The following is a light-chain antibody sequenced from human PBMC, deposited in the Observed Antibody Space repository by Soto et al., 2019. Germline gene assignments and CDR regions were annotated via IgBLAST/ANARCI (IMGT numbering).Light chain of an antibody. CDR2: DVS. CDR1: SSDVGGYNY. Sequence: QSVLTQPASESGSPGQSITISGAGTSSDVGGYNYVSWYQQHPGKAPKLMIYDVSNRPSGVSNRFSGSKSGNTASLTISGLHAEDEADYYCSSYTSSSTLGVFGTATSSPS. J-gene: IGLJ1*01. V-gene: IGLV2-14*01. CDR3: SSYTSSSTLGV.